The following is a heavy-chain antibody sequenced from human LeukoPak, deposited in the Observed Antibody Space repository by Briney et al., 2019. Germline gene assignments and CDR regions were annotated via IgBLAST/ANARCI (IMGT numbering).Heavy chain of an antibody. CDR2: ISYDGSNK. Sequence: TGGSLRLSCAASGFTFSSYAMHWVRQAPGKGLEWVAVISYDGSNKYYADSVKGRFTISRDNSKNTLYLQMNSLRAEDTAVYYCARGRGDSSGYYPYYFDYWGQGTLVTVSS. J-gene: IGHJ4*02. CDR1: GFTFSSYA. D-gene: IGHD3-22*01. V-gene: IGHV3-30*04. CDR3: ARGRGDSSGYYPYYFDY.